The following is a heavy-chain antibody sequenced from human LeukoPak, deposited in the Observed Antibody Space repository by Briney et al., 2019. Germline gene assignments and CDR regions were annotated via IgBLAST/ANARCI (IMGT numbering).Heavy chain of an antibody. J-gene: IGHJ4*02. V-gene: IGHV1-18*01. CDR1: GYTFISYG. Sequence: ASVKVSCKASGYTFISYGISWVRQAPGQGLEWMGWISAYNGNTNYAQKLQGRVTMTTDTSTSTAYMELRSLRSDDTAVYYCATGLFGVATIFSLDYWGQGTLVTVSS. CDR2: ISAYNGNT. CDR3: ATGLFGVATIFSLDY. D-gene: IGHD5-12*01.